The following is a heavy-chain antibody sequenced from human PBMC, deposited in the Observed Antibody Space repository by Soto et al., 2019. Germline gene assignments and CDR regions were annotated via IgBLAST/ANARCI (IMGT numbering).Heavy chain of an antibody. CDR3: ARGNPFNYAGFDV. Sequence: ASVKVSCKASGYTFSDFDINWLRQASGQGPEWMGWMNAKSGDTFFAQRFQGKFNMTWDTSLSTAYMEVGSLTSDDTAIYYCARGNPFNYAGFDVWGQGTLVTVSS. CDR1: GYTFSDFD. J-gene: IGHJ4*02. D-gene: IGHD3-16*01. V-gene: IGHV1-8*01. CDR2: MNAKSGDT.